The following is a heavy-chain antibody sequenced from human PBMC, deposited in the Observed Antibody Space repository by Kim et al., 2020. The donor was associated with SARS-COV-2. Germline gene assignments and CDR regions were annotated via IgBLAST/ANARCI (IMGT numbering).Heavy chain of an antibody. CDR3: ARVSSLRCTSCEADY. CDR1: GFTFSSYA. J-gene: IGHJ4*02. D-gene: IGHD2-2*01. V-gene: IGHV3-30*04. CDR2: ISYDGSNK. Sequence: GGSLRLSCAASGFTFSSYAMHWVRQAPGKGLEWVAVISYDGSNKYYADSVKGRFTISRDNSKNTLYLQMNSLRAEDTAVYYCARVSSLRCTSCEADYWGQGTLVTVSS.